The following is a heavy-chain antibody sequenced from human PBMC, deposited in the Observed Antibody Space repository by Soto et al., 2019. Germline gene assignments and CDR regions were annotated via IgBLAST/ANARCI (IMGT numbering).Heavy chain of an antibody. CDR1: GGSISRYY. Sequence: SDTLSLTCTVSGGSISRYYWSWIRQPPGKGLEWIGYIYYSGSTNYNPSLKSRVTISLDTSKNQFSLRLSSVTAADTAVYYCARETYSSGWYYWFDPWGQGTLVTVSS. D-gene: IGHD6-19*01. V-gene: IGHV4-59*01. CDR2: IYYSGST. J-gene: IGHJ5*02. CDR3: ARETYSSGWYYWFDP.